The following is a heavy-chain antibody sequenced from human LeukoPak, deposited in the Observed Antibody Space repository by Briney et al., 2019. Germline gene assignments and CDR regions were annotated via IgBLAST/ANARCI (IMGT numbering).Heavy chain of an antibody. CDR1: GRSVSSGGYY. CDR2: VDFSGST. V-gene: IGHV4-31*03. D-gene: IGHD4-17*01. Sequence: SQTLSLTCSVSGRSVSSGGYYWSSIRQLPGNALEWIGYVDFSGSTYYNPSLNSRVTISLDTSKNQFSLKLSSVTAADTAVYYCADSYGDRNYYYGMDVWCRGTTVTVSS. CDR3: ADSYGDRNYYYGMDV. J-gene: IGHJ6*02.